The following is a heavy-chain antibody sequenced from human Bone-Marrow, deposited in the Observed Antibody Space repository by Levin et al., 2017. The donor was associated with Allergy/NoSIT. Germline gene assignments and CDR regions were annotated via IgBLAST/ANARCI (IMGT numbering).Heavy chain of an antibody. D-gene: IGHD1-1*01. V-gene: IGHV4-61*08. CDR2: IYYSGST. J-gene: IGHJ4*02. Sequence: SETLSLTCTVSGGSVSSGVYYWSWIRQPPGKGLEWIGYIYYSGSTNYNPSLKSRVTISADTSKNQFSLKLGSVTAADTAVYYCAREGTGTLLDYWGPGTLVTVSS. CDR3: AREGTGTLLDY. CDR1: GGSVSSGVYY.